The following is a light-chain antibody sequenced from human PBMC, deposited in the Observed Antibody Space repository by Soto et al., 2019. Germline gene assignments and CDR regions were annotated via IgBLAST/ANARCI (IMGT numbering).Light chain of an antibody. J-gene: IGLJ3*02. Sequence: QSVLTQPASVSGSPGQSITISCTGTSSDVGSYNLVSWYQQHPGKAPKLMIYEGSKRPSGVSNRFSGSKSGNTASLTISGLQAEDEADYYCCSYAGSLLWVFGGGTKLTVL. CDR2: EGS. CDR1: SSDVGSYNL. CDR3: CSYAGSLLWV. V-gene: IGLV2-23*01.